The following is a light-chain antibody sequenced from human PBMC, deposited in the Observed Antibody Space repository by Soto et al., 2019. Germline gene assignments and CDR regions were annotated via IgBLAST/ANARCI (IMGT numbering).Light chain of an antibody. CDR3: QQSSSIPPT. CDR1: QSISSY. Sequence: DIQMTQSPSSLSASVGERVTITCRASQSISSYLNWYQQKPGKAPKLLIYGASSLQSGVPSRFTGSGSGTDFTLTINSLQPEDSATYYCQQSSSIPPTFGQGTKVDIK. V-gene: IGKV1-39*01. J-gene: IGKJ1*01. CDR2: GAS.